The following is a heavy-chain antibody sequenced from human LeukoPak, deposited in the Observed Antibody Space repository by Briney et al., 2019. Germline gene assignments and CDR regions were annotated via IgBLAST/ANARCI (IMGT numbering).Heavy chain of an antibody. V-gene: IGHV4-38-2*02. CDR2: INHSGST. D-gene: IGHD2-2*01. CDR3: ARDLSSPTSSPDSYFDL. CDR1: GYSISSGYY. Sequence: SETLSLTCTVSGYSISSGYYWTWIRQPPGKGLEWIGEINHSGSTNYNPSLKSRVTISVDTSKNQFSLKLSSVTAADTAVYYCARDLSSPTSSPDSYFDLWGRGTLVTVSS. J-gene: IGHJ2*01.